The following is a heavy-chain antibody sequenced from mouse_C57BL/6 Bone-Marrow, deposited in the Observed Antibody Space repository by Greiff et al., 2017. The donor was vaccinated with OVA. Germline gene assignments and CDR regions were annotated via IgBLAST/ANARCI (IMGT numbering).Heavy chain of an antibody. Sequence: VQRVESGPGLVQPSQSLSITCTVSGFSLTSYGVHWVRQSPGKGLEWLGVIWSGGSTDYNAAFISRLSISKDNSKSQVFFKMNSLQADDTAIYYCARGGYYGSSYDAMDYWGQGTSVTVSS. CDR3: ARGGYYGSSYDAMDY. D-gene: IGHD1-1*01. J-gene: IGHJ4*01. CDR1: GFSLTSYG. CDR2: IWSGGST. V-gene: IGHV2-2*01.